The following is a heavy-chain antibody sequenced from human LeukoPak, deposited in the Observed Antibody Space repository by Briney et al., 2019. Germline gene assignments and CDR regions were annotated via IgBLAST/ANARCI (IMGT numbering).Heavy chain of an antibody. V-gene: IGHV3-23*01. CDR1: GSTFSSYA. J-gene: IGHJ3*02. CDR2: ISGSGGST. CDR3: AKVAHYDSSAPPRAFDI. Sequence: PGGSLRLSCAASGSTFSSYAMSWVRQAPGKGLEWVSAISGSGGSTYYADSVKGRFTISRDNSKNTLYLQMNSLRAEDTAVYYCAKVAHYDSSAPPRAFDIWGQGTMVTVSS. D-gene: IGHD3-22*01.